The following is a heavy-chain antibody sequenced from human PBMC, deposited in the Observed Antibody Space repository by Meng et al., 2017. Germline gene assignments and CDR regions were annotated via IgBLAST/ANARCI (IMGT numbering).Heavy chain of an antibody. CDR1: GFTFSSYA. CDR2: ISGGGTTT. J-gene: IGHJ4*01. V-gene: IGHV3-23*01. D-gene: IGHD2-15*01. Sequence: GESLKISCAASGFTFSSYAMSWVRQAPGKGLEWVSGISGGGTTTYYADSMTGRFTISRDNSKNTLYLQVKSLRVEDTAIYFCAKGLVPPCRGANCYHFDSWGRGTLVTVSS. CDR3: AKGLVPPCRGANCYHFDS.